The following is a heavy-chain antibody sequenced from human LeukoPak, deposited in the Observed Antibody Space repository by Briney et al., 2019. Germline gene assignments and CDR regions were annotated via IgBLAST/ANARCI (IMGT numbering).Heavy chain of an antibody. CDR1: GYGFTYYW. J-gene: IGHJ5*02. D-gene: IGHD3-10*01. V-gene: IGHV5-51*01. Sequence: GESLKISCKASGYGFTYYWIAWVRQMPGKGLEWMGIIYPNDSHTRYSPSFQGQVTISADKSISTAYLLWSSLKASDTAMYYCARLPNSGADLTWFDPWGQGTLVTVSS. CDR3: ARLPNSGADLTWFDP. CDR2: IYPNDSHT.